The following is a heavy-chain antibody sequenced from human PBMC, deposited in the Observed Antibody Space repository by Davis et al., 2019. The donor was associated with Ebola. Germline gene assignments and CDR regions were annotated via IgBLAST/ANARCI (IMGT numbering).Heavy chain of an antibody. CDR3: ARADYGDYVPAFDI. CDR2: IYYSGST. V-gene: IGHV4-31*03. Sequence: MPSETLSLTCTVSGGSISSGGYYWSWIRQHPGKGLEWIGYIYYSGSTYYNPSLKSRVTISVDTSKNQFSLKLSSVTAADTAVYYCARADYGDYVPAFDIWGQGTMVTVSS. D-gene: IGHD4-17*01. CDR1: GGSISSGGYY. J-gene: IGHJ3*02.